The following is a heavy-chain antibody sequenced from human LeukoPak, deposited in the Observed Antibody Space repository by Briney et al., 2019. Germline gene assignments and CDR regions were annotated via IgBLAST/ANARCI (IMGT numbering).Heavy chain of an antibody. Sequence: ASVKVSCKASGYTFTGYYMHWVRQAPGQGLEWMGWINPNSGGTNYAQKSQGRVTMTRNTSISTAYMELSRLKSDDTAVYYCLGGSGWSDYWGQGTLVTVSS. CDR1: GYTFTGYY. CDR3: LGGSGWSDY. D-gene: IGHD6-19*01. V-gene: IGHV1-2*02. CDR2: INPNSGGT. J-gene: IGHJ4*02.